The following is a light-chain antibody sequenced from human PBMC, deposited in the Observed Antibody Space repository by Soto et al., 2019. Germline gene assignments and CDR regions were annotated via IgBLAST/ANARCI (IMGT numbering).Light chain of an antibody. J-gene: IGLJ1*01. CDR2: DVS. CDR3: SSYTSSSTYV. V-gene: IGLV2-14*01. Sequence: QSALTQPASVSGSPGQSIAISCIGSSSDVGGYNYVSWHQQHPGKAPKVVIYDVSNRPSGVSDRFSGSKSGNTASLTISGLQAADEADYYCSSYTSSSTYVFGTGTKLTVL. CDR1: SSDVGGYNY.